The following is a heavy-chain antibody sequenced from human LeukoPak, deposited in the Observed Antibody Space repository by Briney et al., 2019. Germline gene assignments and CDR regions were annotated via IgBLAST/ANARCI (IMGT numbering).Heavy chain of an antibody. V-gene: IGHV3-21*01. D-gene: IGHD5-18*01. CDR3: ARVDTAMGGEYYYYMDV. CDR2: ISSSSSCI. J-gene: IGHJ6*03. Sequence: GGSLRLSCAASGFTFSSYSMNWVRQAPGKGLEWVSSISSSSSCIYYADSVKGRFTISRDNAKNSLYLQMNSLRAEDTAVYYCARVDTAMGGEYYYYMDVWGKGTTVTVSS. CDR1: GFTFSSYS.